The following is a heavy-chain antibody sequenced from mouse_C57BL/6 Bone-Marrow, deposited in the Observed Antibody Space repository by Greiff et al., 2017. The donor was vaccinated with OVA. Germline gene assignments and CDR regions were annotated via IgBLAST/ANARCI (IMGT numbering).Heavy chain of an antibody. CDR3: VRPVVATGDY. D-gene: IGHD1-1*01. Sequence: EVMLVESGGGLVQPKGSLKLSCAASGFSFNTYAMNWVRQAPGKGLEWVARIRSKSNNYATYYADSVKDRFTISRDDSESMLYLQMNNLKTEDTAMYYCVRPVVATGDYWGQGTSVTVSS. CDR2: IRSKSNNYAT. V-gene: IGHV10-1*01. CDR1: GFSFNTYA. J-gene: IGHJ4*01.